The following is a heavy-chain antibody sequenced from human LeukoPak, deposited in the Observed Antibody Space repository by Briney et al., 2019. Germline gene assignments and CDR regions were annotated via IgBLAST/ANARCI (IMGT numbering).Heavy chain of an antibody. CDR1: GGSISSSSYY. J-gene: IGHJ3*02. D-gene: IGHD3-3*01. CDR2: MYYSGST. Sequence: SETLSLTCSVSGGSISSSSYYWGWIRQPPGKGLEWIGSMYYSGSTYYNPSLKSRVTISVDTSKNQFSLKLSSVTAADTAVYYCAGYYDFWSGYAFDIWGQGTMVTVSS. CDR3: AGYYDFWSGYAFDI. V-gene: IGHV4-39*07.